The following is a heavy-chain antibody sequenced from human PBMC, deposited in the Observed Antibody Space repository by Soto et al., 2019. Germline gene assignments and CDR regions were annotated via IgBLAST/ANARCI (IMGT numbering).Heavy chain of an antibody. CDR1: GFTFSSYD. D-gene: IGHD3-22*01. CDR2: ISSSGSTI. V-gene: IGHV3-48*03. Sequence: GGSLRLSCAASGFTFSSYDMNWVRQAPGKGLEWVSYISSSGSTIYYADSVKGRFTISRDNAKNSLYLQMNSLRDEDTAVYYFSREDYYAYYFDDWGQGTLVTVSS. J-gene: IGHJ4*02. CDR3: SREDYYAYYFDD.